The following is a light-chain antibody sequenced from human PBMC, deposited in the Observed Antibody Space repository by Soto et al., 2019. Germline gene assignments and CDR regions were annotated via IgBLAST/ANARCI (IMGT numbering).Light chain of an antibody. CDR2: DVS. J-gene: IGLJ1*01. V-gene: IGLV2-8*01. Sequence: QSALTQPPSASGSPVQSVTISCTGTNNDVGRYNYVSWYQQHPGKAPKVIISDVSERPSGVPDRFSGSKSGNTASLTVSGLQVEDEAYYYCSAWDDSLSGYVVGTGTKVTVL. CDR1: NNDVGRYNY. CDR3: SAWDDSLSGYV.